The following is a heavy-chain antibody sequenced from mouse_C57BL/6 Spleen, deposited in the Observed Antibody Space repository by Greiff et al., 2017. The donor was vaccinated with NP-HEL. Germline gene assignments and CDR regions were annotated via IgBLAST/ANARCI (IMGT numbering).Heavy chain of an antibody. Sequence: EVQLQQSGPELVKPGASVKIPCKASGYTFTDYNMDWVKQSHGKSLEWIGDINPNNGGTIYNQKFKGKATLTVDKSSSTAYMELRSLTSEDTAVYYCARKELTLYYAMDYWGQRTSVTVSS. J-gene: IGHJ4*01. CDR2: INPNNGGT. D-gene: IGHD1-1*01. CDR3: ARKELTLYYAMDY. V-gene: IGHV1-18*01. CDR1: GYTFTDYN.